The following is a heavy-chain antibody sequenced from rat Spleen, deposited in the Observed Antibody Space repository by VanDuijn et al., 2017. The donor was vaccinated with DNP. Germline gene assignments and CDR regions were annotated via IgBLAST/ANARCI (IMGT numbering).Heavy chain of an antibody. D-gene: IGHD1-10*01. Sequence: EVQLVESGGDLVQPGRSLKLSCVASGFTFNNYWMTWIRQVPGEGLEWVASISSSGGSTYYPDSVKGRFTISRDNAKNTLYLQMNSLRSEDTATYYCARVNNNLYYGLDAWGQGTSV. J-gene: IGHJ4*01. CDR3: ARVNNNLYYGLDA. CDR1: GFTFNNYW. CDR2: ISSSGGST. V-gene: IGHV5-31*01.